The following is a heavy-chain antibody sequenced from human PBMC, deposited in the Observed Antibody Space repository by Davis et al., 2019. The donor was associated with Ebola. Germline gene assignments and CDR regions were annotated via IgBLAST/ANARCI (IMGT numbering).Heavy chain of an antibody. CDR1: AYTFSSHA. V-gene: IGHV1-3*01. J-gene: IGHJ5*02. Sequence: AASVKVSCKASAYTFSSHAMHWVRQAPGQRLEWMGWINAGNGNTKYSQKFQGRVTITRDTSASTAYMELRSLRSDDTAVYYCARGITMVRGVTWFDPWGQGTLVTVSS. CDR2: INAGNGNT. D-gene: IGHD3-10*01. CDR3: ARGITMVRGVTWFDP.